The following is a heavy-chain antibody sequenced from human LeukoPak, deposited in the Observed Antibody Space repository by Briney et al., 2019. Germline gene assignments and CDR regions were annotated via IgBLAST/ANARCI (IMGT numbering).Heavy chain of an antibody. V-gene: IGHV1-18*01. J-gene: IGHJ4*02. D-gene: IGHD5-18*01. CDR2: ISAYNGNT. CDR3: ARVSLLPNRNSYDYAALYYFDF. Sequence: GASVKVSCKASGYTFTIYGISWVRQAPGQGREWMGWISAYNGNTNYAQKLQGRVTMTTDTSTSTAYMELRSLRSDDTAVYYCARVSLLPNRNSYDYAALYYFDFWGQGTLVTVSS. CDR1: GYTFTIYG.